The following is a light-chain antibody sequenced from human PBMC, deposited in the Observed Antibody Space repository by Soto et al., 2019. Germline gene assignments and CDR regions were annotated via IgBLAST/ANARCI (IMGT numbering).Light chain of an antibody. CDR3: QQRSNWPRIFT. J-gene: IGKJ3*01. V-gene: IGKV3-11*01. Sequence: EIVLTQSPATLSLSPGERTTLSCRASQGVSSYLTWYQQKPGQAPRLLIHDASNKATGIPARFSGSGSGTDFALTISSLEPEDFAVYYCQQRSNWPRIFTFGPGTKVDIK. CDR2: DAS. CDR1: QGVSSY.